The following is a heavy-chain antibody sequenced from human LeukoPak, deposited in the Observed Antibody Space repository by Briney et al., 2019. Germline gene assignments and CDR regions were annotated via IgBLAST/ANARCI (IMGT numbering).Heavy chain of an antibody. J-gene: IGHJ3*02. V-gene: IGHV4-61*05. Sequence: SETLSLTCTVSGGSISSSSYYWSWIRQPPGKGLEWIGYIYYSGSTNYNPSLKSRVTISVDTSKNQFSLKLSSVTAADTAVYYCARHRKADYYGSGSYAWGAFDIWGQGTMVTVSS. D-gene: IGHD3-10*01. CDR3: ARHRKADYYGSGSYAWGAFDI. CDR2: IYYSGST. CDR1: GGSISSSSYY.